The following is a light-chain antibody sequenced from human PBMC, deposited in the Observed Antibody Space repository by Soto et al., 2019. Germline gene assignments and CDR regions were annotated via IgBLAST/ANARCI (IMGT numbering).Light chain of an antibody. V-gene: IGKV1-5*01. Sequence: DIHITQSPSTLSASVGDRVTITCRASQSISRWLAWYQQKPGKAPKALIYDASTLRSGVPSRFSGGGSGTGFTLTISSLQPDDFATYYCQQYNTYSTFGQGTRLEI. CDR3: QQYNTYST. J-gene: IGKJ5*01. CDR1: QSISRW. CDR2: DAS.